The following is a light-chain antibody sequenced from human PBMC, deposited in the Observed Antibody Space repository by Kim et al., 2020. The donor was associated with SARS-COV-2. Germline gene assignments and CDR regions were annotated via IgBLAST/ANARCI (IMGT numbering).Light chain of an antibody. V-gene: IGKV3-15*01. CDR3: QQYNNWPPLT. Sequence: EIVMTQSPATLSVSPGERATLSCRASQSVSSNLAWLQQKPGQAPRLLIYGASTRATGIPARFSGSGSGTEFTLTISSLQSEDVAVYYCQQYNNWPPLTFGGGTKVDIK. CDR1: QSVSSN. CDR2: GAS. J-gene: IGKJ4*01.